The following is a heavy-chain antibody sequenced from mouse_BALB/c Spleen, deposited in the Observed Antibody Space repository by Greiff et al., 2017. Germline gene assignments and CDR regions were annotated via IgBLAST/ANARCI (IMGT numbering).Heavy chain of an antibody. CDR2: IDPANGNT. V-gene: IGHV14-3*02. D-gene: IGHD1-1*01. J-gene: IGHJ3*01. CDR1: GFNIKDTY. Sequence: DVKLQESGAELVKPGASVKLSCTASGFNIKDTYMHWVKQRPEQGLEWIGRIDPANGNTKYDPKFQGKATITADTSSNTAYLQLSSLTSEDTAVYYCHYYGSSYGWFAYWGQGTLVTVSA. CDR3: HYYGSSYGWFAY.